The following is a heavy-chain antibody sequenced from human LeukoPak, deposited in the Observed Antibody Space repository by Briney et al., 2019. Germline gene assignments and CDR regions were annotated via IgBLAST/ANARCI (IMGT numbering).Heavy chain of an antibody. CDR1: GYTFTSYG. J-gene: IGHJ3*02. CDR3: ARVYYDFVLFGAFDI. Sequence: ASVKVSGKASGYTFTSYGISWVRQAPGQGLEWMGWISAYNGNTNYAQKLQGRVTMTTDTSTSTAYMELRSLTSDDTAVYYCARVYYDFVLFGAFDIWGQGTMVTVSS. V-gene: IGHV1-18*01. D-gene: IGHD3-22*01. CDR2: ISAYNGNT.